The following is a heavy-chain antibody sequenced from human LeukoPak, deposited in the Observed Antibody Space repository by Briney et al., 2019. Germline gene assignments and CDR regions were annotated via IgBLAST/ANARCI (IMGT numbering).Heavy chain of an antibody. CDR2: IGTSGSST. CDR3: AKGARGGGFDF. D-gene: IGHD3-16*01. J-gene: IGHJ4*02. V-gene: IGHV3-23*01. Sequence: PGGSLRLSCAASGFTFSSYAMSWVRQAPGKGLEWVSGIGTSGSSTYYADSVKGRFTTSRDNSKNTLFLQMNSLRAEDTAVYYCAKGARGGGFDFWGQGTLVTVSS. CDR1: GFTFSSYA.